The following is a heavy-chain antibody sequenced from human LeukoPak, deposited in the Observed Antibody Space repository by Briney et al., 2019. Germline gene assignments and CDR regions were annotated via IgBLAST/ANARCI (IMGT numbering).Heavy chain of an antibody. CDR1: GFTFSSYA. Sequence: GGSLRLSCAASGFTFSSYAMSWVRQAPGKGLEWISAISGGGGSTYYADSVKGRFTISRDNSKNTLYLQMNSLRAEDTAVYYCAKSRSWCDAFDIWGQGTMVTVSS. J-gene: IGHJ3*02. CDR3: AKSRSWCDAFDI. D-gene: IGHD6-13*01. CDR2: ISGGGGST. V-gene: IGHV3-23*01.